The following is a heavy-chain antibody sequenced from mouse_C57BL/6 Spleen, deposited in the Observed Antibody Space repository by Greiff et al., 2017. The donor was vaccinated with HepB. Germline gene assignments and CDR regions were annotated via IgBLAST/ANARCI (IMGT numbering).Heavy chain of an antibody. J-gene: IGHJ4*01. CDR3: ARKDYYSNYVAMAY. CDR2: INPNNGGT. CDR1: GYTFTDYY. V-gene: IGHV1-26*01. Sequence: VQLQQSGPELVKPGASVKISCKASGYTFTDYYMNWVKQSHGKSLEWIGDINPNNGGTSYNQKFKGKATLTVDKSSSTAYMELRSLTSEDSAVYYCARKDYYSNYVAMAYWGQGTSVTVSS. D-gene: IGHD2-5*01.